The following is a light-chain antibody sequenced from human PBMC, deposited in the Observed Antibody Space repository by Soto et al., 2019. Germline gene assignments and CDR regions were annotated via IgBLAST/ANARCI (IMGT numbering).Light chain of an antibody. CDR2: DDT. CDR3: CSYAGSSTLV. J-gene: IGLJ2*01. CDR1: SSDVGSYNL. Sequence: QSVLTQPASVSGSPGQSITISCTGTSSDVGSYNLVSWYQQHTGKAPKLMIYDDTKRPSGVSNRFSGSKSGNTASLTISGLQAEDEADYYCCSYAGSSTLVVGGGTKLTVL. V-gene: IGLV2-23*01.